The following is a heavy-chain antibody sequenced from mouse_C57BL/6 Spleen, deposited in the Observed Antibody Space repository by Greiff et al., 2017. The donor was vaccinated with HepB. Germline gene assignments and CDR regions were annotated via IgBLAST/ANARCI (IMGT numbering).Heavy chain of an antibody. CDR1: GFTFSDYG. V-gene: IGHV5-17*01. Sequence: DVMLVESGGGLVKPGGSLKLSCAASGFTFSDYGMHWVRQAPEKGLEWVAYISSGSSTIYYADTVKGRFTISRDNAKNTLFLQLTSLRSEDTAMYYCARDGSYGSYWYFDVWGTGTTVTVSS. J-gene: IGHJ1*03. CDR3: ARDGSYGSYWYFDV. CDR2: ISSGSSTI. D-gene: IGHD1-1*01.